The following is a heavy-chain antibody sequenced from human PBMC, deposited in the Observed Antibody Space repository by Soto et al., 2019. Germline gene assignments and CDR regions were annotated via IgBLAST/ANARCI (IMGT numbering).Heavy chain of an antibody. CDR1: GYTFSSYW. J-gene: IGHJ4*02. CDR2: IDGSDSYT. D-gene: IGHD5-12*01. Sequence: ESLKISCQASGYTFSSYWISWVRQMPGRGLEWLGRIDGSDSYTKYNPSIEGHVTMSLDESISTAYLQWSSLKASDTAIYYCATSTVSYVDIVSSTTRGYFDHWGQGTLVTVSS. V-gene: IGHV5-10-1*01. CDR3: ATSTVSYVDIVSSTTRGYFDH.